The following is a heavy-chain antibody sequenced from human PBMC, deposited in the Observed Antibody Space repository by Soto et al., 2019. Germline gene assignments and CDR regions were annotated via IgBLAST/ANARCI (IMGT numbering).Heavy chain of an antibody. J-gene: IGHJ4*02. V-gene: IGHV3-72*01. CDR2: SKNRGQGFTI. Sequence: HLVASGGGLVQPGGSLRLSCAASGFTFNDHYMDWVRQAPGKGLEWVARSKNRGQGFTIEYAASLKGRFTISRVDSANSLDLQMNSRETDATAVYYCAVWIEGACYWGRGILVTVSS. D-gene: IGHD3-16*01. CDR1: GFTFNDHY. CDR3: AVWIEGACY.